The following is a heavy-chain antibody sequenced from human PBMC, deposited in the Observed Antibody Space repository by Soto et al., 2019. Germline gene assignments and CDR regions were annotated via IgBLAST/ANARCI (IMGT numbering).Heavy chain of an antibody. J-gene: IGHJ4*02. Sequence: QVQLQQWGAGLLKPSETLSLTCAVYGGSFSGYYWTWIRQPPGTGLEWIGEINHSGSTNYNPSLKSRVTISVDTSKHQFSLKLTSLTAAHPAVYYCARDKSTGLFDYWGQGTLVTVSS. CDR1: GGSFSGYY. CDR3: ARDKSTGLFDY. V-gene: IGHV4-34*01. D-gene: IGHD2-8*02. CDR2: INHSGST.